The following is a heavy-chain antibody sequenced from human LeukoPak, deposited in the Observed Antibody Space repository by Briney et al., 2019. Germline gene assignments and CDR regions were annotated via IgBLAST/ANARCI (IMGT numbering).Heavy chain of an antibody. D-gene: IGHD2-15*01. CDR1: GFTFDDCA. Sequence: PGGSLRLSCAASGFTFDDCAMHWVRQAPGKGLEWVSLISGDGGSTYYADSVKGRFTISRDNSKNSLYLQMNSLRTEDTALYYCAKDINRYCSGGSCYSQFDYWGQGTLVTVSS. CDR3: AKDINRYCSGGSCYSQFDY. V-gene: IGHV3-43*02. CDR2: ISGDGGST. J-gene: IGHJ4*02.